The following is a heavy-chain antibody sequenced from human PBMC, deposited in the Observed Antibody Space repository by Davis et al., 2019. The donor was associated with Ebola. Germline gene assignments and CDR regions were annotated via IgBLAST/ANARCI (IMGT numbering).Heavy chain of an antibody. D-gene: IGHD3-3*01. Sequence: SETLSLTCTVSGGSISSYYWSWIRQPPGKGLEWIGSIYYSGSTYYNPSLKSRVTISVDTSKKQFSLKLSFVTAADTAVYYCAKGGGFWSADLNWFDPWGQGTLVTVSS. CDR3: AKGGGFWSADLNWFDP. V-gene: IGHV4-59*01. CDR1: GGSISSYY. CDR2: IYYSGST. J-gene: IGHJ5*02.